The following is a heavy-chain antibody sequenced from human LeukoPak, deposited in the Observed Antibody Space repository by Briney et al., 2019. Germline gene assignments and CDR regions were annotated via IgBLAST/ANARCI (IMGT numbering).Heavy chain of an antibody. V-gene: IGHV4-34*01. Sequence: PSETLSLTCAVYGGSFSGYYWSWIRQPPGKGLEWIGEINHSGSTNYNPSLRSRVTISVDTSKNQFSLKLSSVTAADTAVCYCARRSLLRYFDWLLRPTSFDIWGQGTMVTVSS. CDR2: INHSGST. CDR1: GGSFSGYY. D-gene: IGHD3-9*01. J-gene: IGHJ3*02. CDR3: ARRSLLRYFDWLLRPTSFDI.